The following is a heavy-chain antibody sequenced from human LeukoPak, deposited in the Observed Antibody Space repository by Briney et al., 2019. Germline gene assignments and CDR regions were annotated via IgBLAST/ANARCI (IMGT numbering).Heavy chain of an antibody. CDR2: ISAYNGNT. V-gene: IGHV1-18*01. J-gene: IGHJ4*02. CDR1: GYTFTSYA. CDR3: ARTRPVAGTGGEYY. Sequence: GASVKVSCKASGYTFTSYAMNWVRQAPGQGLEWMGWISAYNGNTNYAQKLQGRVTMTTDTSTSTAYMELRSLRSDDTAVYYCARTRPVAGTGGEYYWGQGTLVTVSS. D-gene: IGHD6-19*01.